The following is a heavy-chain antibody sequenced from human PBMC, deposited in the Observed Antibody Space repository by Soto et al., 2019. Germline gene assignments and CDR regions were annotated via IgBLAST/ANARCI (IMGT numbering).Heavy chain of an antibody. CDR1: GFTFSNYA. V-gene: IGHV3-30-3*01. J-gene: IGHJ4*02. CDR2: ISSDGNNK. CDR3: ARQRRGGNSGYYLDY. Sequence: QVQLVESGGGVVQPGRSLRLSCAASGFTFSNYAMHWVRQAPGKGLEWVTVISSDGNNKYYADSVKGRFTISRDNSKNPLYLQVISLRAEDTAVYYCARQRRGGNSGYYLDYCGQGTLVTVSS. D-gene: IGHD2-21*02.